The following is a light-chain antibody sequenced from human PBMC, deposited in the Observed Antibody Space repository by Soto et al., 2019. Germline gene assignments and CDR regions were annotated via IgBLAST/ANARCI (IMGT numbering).Light chain of an antibody. CDR2: GTS. V-gene: IGKV1-6*01. J-gene: IGKJ2*01. CDR1: QDIRND. Sequence: GDRVTITCRASQDIRNDLGWYQQKPGKAPKLLIYGTSNLQSGVPSRFSGSGSGTDFTPTISSLQPEDFATYYCLQDYNYPYTFGQGTKLEIK. CDR3: LQDYNYPYT.